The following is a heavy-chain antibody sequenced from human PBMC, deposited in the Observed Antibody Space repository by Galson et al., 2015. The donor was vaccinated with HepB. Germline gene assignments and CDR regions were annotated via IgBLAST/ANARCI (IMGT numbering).Heavy chain of an antibody. Sequence: ETLSLTCTVSGGSISSYYWSWIRQTPGKGLEWIGYIYSSGRTTYNPSLESRVTISVDTSKNQFSLRLSPVTAADTAVYYCARDPGGIAEAGIYDYWGQGTLVTVSS. CDR2: IYSSGRT. V-gene: IGHV4-59*01. CDR1: GGSISSYY. D-gene: IGHD6-13*01. J-gene: IGHJ4*02. CDR3: ARDPGGIAEAGIYDY.